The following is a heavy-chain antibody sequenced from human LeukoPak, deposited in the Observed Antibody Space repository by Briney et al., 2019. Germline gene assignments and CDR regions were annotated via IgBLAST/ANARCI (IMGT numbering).Heavy chain of an antibody. J-gene: IGHJ3*02. Sequence: GGSLRLSCAASGFTFSSYWMHWVRQAPGKGLVWVSRIDSDGSSTTYADSVKGRFTISRGNAKNTLYLQMNSLRAEDTAVYYCARDRLDDAFDIWGQGTMLTVSS. CDR2: IDSDGSST. V-gene: IGHV3-74*01. D-gene: IGHD1-1*01. CDR1: GFTFSSYW. CDR3: ARDRLDDAFDI.